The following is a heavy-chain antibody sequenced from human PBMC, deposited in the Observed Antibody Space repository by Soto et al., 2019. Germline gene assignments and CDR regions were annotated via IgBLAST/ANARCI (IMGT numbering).Heavy chain of an antibody. CDR2: INPKSGGT. CDR1: GYSFTDYH. D-gene: IGHD2-8*01. Sequence: QVQLVQSGAEVKKPGASVKVSCKASGYSFTDYHIHWVRQAPGQGLEWLGRINPKSGGTSTAQKVQGWVTMATETSISTGSMELTRLTSDDTAIYYCARGDSTDCSNGVCSFFYNHDMDVWGQGTTVTVSS. V-gene: IGHV1-2*04. CDR3: ARGDSTDCSNGVCSFFYNHDMDV. J-gene: IGHJ6*02.